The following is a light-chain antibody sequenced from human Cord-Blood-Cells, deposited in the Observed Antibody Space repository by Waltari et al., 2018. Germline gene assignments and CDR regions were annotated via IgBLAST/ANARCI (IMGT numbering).Light chain of an antibody. CDR1: QSISSY. J-gene: IGKJ2*01. CDR3: QQSYSTLET. CDR2: AAS. Sequence: DIQMTQSPSSLSASVGDRVTLTCRASQSISSYLNWYHQKPGKAPKLLIYAASSLQSGVPSRFSGSGSGTDFTLTISSLQPEDFATYYCQQSYSTLETFGQGTKLEIK. V-gene: IGKV1-39*01.